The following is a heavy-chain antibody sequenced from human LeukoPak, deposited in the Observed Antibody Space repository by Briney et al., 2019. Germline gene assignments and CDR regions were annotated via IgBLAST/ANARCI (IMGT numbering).Heavy chain of an antibody. D-gene: IGHD4-23*01. CDR2: INPNSGGT. CDR1: GYTFTGYY. CDR3: ARVGKTTVVTRRGYYFDY. Sequence: ASVKVSCKASGYTFTGYYMHWVRQAPGQGLEWMGWINPNSGGTNYAQKFQGRVTMTRDTSISTAYMELSRLRSDDTAVYYCARVGKTTVVTRRGYYFDYWGQGTLVTVSS. V-gene: IGHV1-2*02. J-gene: IGHJ4*02.